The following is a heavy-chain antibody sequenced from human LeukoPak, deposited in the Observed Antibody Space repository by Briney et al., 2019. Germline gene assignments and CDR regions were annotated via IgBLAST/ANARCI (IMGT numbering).Heavy chain of an antibody. CDR2: IYPGDSDT. D-gene: IGHD3-22*01. CDR3: ARQPDSSGSPLY. V-gene: IGHV5-51*01. CDR1: GYIFTSYW. Sequence: GESLKISCKASGYIFTSYWIGSVRQMPGKGLEWMGIIYPGDSDTRYSPSFQGQVTISADKYISTAYLQWSSLKASDTAMFYCARQPDSSGSPLYWGQGTLVSVSS. J-gene: IGHJ4*02.